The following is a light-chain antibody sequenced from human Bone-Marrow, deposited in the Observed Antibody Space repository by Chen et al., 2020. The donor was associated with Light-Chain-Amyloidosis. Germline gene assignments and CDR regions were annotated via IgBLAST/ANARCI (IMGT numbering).Light chain of an antibody. CDR3: QVWDRSSDRPV. CDR1: NIGATS. Sequence: SYVRTQPSSVSVAPGQTATIACGGNNIGATSVHWYQQTPGQAPLLVVYDDSDRPSGIPERLSGSNSGNTATLTIRRVEAGDEADYYCQVWDRSSDRPVFGGGTKLTVL. V-gene: IGLV3-21*02. CDR2: DDS. J-gene: IGLJ3*02.